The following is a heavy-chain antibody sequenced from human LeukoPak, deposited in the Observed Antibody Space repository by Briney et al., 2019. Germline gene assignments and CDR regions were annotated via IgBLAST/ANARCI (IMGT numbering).Heavy chain of an antibody. D-gene: IGHD4-17*01. J-gene: IGHJ4*02. V-gene: IGHV3-30*02. CDR3: AANLYGDYVDLPGY. Sequence: GGSLRLSCAASGFTFSSYGMHWVRQAPGKGLAWVAFIRYDGSNKYYADSVKGRFTISRDNSKNTLYLQMNSLRAEDTAVYYCAANLYGDYVDLPGYWGQGTLVTVPS. CDR2: IRYDGSNK. CDR1: GFTFSSYG.